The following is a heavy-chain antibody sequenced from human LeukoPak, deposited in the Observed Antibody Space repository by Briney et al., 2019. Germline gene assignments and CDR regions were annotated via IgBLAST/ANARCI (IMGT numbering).Heavy chain of an antibody. CDR3: ARDSGALPMYAFDY. D-gene: IGHD2-8*01. CDR1: GFTFSSYG. J-gene: IGHJ4*02. Sequence: PGGSLRLSCAASGFTFSSYGMHWVRQAPGKGLEWVAVIWYDGSNKYYADSVKGRFTISRDNSKNTLYLQMNSLRAEDTAVYYCARDSGALPMYAFDYWGQGTLVTVSS. V-gene: IGHV3-33*01. CDR2: IWYDGSNK.